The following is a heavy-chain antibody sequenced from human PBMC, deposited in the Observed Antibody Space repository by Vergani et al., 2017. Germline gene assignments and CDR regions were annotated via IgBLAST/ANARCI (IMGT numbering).Heavy chain of an antibody. CDR2: ISSNGGST. Sequence: VQLVESGGGVVQPGRSLRLSCAVSGFTFSSYAMHWVRQAPGKGLEYVSAISSNGGSTYYADSVKGRFTISRDNSKNTLYLQMSSLRAEDTAVYYCVKGGIVGATSFDYWGQGTLVTVSS. J-gene: IGHJ4*02. CDR3: VKGGIVGATSFDY. V-gene: IGHV3-64D*06. D-gene: IGHD1-26*01. CDR1: GFTFSSYA.